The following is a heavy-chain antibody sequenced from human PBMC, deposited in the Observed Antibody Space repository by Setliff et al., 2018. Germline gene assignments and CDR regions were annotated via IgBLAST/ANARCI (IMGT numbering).Heavy chain of an antibody. V-gene: IGHV3-23*01. CDR2: VIQVGAG. Sequence: GESLKISCAASGFTFRDYSMVWVRQVPGKGLEWVAGVIQVGAGVYADSMKGRSTISRDNSKNTFFLQVNYVRVDDTATYYCAKDRVNDGFWDFDSWGQGIVVTVSS. D-gene: IGHD1-26*01. CDR3: AKDRVNDGFWDFDS. J-gene: IGHJ4*02. CDR1: GFTFRDYS.